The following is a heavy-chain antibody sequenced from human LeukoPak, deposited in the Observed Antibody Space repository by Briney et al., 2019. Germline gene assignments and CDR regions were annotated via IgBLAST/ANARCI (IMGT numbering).Heavy chain of an antibody. CDR3: ARGRNIEMTTMSGGSDY. D-gene: IGHD5-24*01. V-gene: IGHV1-2*02. CDR2: LNPNSGDT. CDR1: GYTFTDYY. Sequence: ASVKVPCKASGYTFTDYYMHWVRQAPGQGLEWMGWLNPNSGDTNYAQKFQGRVSMTRDTSISTAYMDLSDLRSDDTAVYYCARGRNIEMTTMSGGSDYWGQGTLVTVSS. J-gene: IGHJ4*02.